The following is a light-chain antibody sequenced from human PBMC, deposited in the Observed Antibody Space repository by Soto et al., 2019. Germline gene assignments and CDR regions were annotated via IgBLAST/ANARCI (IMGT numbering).Light chain of an antibody. CDR2: EVS. CDR3: SSYTTSSTMM. Sequence: QSALTQPASVSGSPGQSITISCTGTSYDVGGHNYVSWYQHHTGKAPKLIIYEVSERPSGASNRFSGSKSGDTASLTISGLQAEDDAYYYCSSYTTSSTMMFGGGTKLTVL. V-gene: IGLV2-14*01. CDR1: SYDVGGHNY. J-gene: IGLJ3*02.